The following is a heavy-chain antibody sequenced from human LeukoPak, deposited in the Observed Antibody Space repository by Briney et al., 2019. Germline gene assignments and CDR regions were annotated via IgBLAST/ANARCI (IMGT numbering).Heavy chain of an antibody. J-gene: IGHJ3*02. CDR3: ARVYIDAFDI. CDR1: GFTVSSNY. Sequence: PGGSLRLSCAAFGFTVSSNYMSWVRQAPGKGLEWVSVLYSGGNTYYADSVKGRFTISRDNSKNTLYLQMNSLRAEDTAVYYCARVYIDAFDIWGQGTMVTVSS. CDR2: LYSGGNT. V-gene: IGHV3-53*01.